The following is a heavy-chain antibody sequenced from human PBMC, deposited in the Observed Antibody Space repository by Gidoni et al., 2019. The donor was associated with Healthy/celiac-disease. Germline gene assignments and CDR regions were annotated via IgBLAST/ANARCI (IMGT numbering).Heavy chain of an antibody. Sequence: QVQLVESGGGVVQPGRSLRLSCSASGFTFSSYGMHWVRQAPGKGLEWVAVISYDGSNKYYADSVKGRFTISRDNSKNTLYLQMNSLRAEDTAVYYCAKDLLKIAVAGIGDYWGQGTLVTVSS. CDR1: GFTFSSYG. CDR3: AKDLLKIAVAGIGDY. CDR2: ISYDGSNK. J-gene: IGHJ4*02. V-gene: IGHV3-30*18. D-gene: IGHD6-19*01.